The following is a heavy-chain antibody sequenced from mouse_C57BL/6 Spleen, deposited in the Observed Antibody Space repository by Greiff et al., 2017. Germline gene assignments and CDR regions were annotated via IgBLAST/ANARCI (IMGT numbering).Heavy chain of an antibody. J-gene: IGHJ2*01. V-gene: IGHV5-17*01. CDR2: ISSGSSTI. D-gene: IGHD3-2*02. CDR3: ARTRLYYFDY. Sequence: EVKVVESGGGLVKPGGSLKLSCAASGFTFSDYGMHWVRQAPEKGLEWVAYISSGSSTIYYADTVKGRFTISRDNAKNTLFLQMTSLRSEDTAMYYCARTRLYYFDYWGQGTTRTVSS. CDR1: GFTFSDYG.